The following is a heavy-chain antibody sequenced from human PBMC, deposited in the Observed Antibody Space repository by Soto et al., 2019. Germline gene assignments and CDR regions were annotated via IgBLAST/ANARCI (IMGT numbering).Heavy chain of an antibody. CDR2: IYPGDSDT. CDR1: GYSFTRYC. CDR3: ARHSVRFVVVPAAIGNWFDP. V-gene: IGHV5-51*01. D-gene: IGHD2-2*01. Sequence: PGESLKISCTGSGYSFTRYCIGWVRQMPGKGLEWMGIIYPGDSDTRYSPSFQGQVTISADKSISTAYLQWSSLKASDTAMYYCARHSVRFVVVPAAIGNWFDPWGQGTLVTVSS. J-gene: IGHJ5*02.